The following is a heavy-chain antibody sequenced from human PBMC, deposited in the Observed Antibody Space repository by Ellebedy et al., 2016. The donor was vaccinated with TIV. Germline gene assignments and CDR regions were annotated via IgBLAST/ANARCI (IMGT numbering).Heavy chain of an antibody. D-gene: IGHD3-10*01. V-gene: IGHV4-59*01. CDR3: ARDRRGSYDY. Sequence: MPGGSLRLSCTVSGAPISTSYWSWIRQTPGKGLEWIGYISNTGRTNYNPSLQSRVTISVDTSRNQLSLKLTSVTAADTAVYYCARDRRGSYDYWGQGTLITVSS. J-gene: IGHJ4*02. CDR1: GAPISTSY. CDR2: ISNTGRT.